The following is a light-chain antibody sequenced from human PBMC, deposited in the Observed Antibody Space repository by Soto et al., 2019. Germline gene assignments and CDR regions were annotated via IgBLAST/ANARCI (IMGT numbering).Light chain of an antibody. Sequence: DIQMTQSPSTLSASVGDRVTITCRASQSISSWLAWYQQKSGKAPKLLIYKASTLESGVPSRFSGSGSGTEFTLTISSLQPDDFASYYCQQYNSYSWTFSQGTKVEIK. J-gene: IGKJ1*01. CDR1: QSISSW. CDR2: KAS. V-gene: IGKV1-5*03. CDR3: QQYNSYSWT.